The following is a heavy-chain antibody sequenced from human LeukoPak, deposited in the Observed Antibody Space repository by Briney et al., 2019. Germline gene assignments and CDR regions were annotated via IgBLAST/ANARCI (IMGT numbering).Heavy chain of an antibody. V-gene: IGHV4-59*01. J-gene: IGHJ1*01. D-gene: IGHD3-22*01. CDR2: IYYSGST. Sequence: SETLSLTCTVSGGSISSYYWSWIRQPPGKGLEWIGYIYYSGSTNYNPSLKSRVTISVDTSKNQFSLKLSSVTAADTAVYYCASGYGYFQYWGQGTLVTVSS. CDR3: ASGYGYFQY. CDR1: GGSISSYY.